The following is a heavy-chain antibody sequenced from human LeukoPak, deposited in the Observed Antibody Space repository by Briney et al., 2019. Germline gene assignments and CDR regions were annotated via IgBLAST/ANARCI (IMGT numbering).Heavy chain of an antibody. Sequence: SETLSLTCTVSGGFIGSYYWSWIRQPPGKGLEWIGYIYYSGSTNYNPSLKSRVTISVDTSKNQFSLKLSSVTAADTAVYYCASASGYWGQGTLVTVSS. CDR2: IYYSGST. D-gene: IGHD6-6*01. J-gene: IGHJ4*02. CDR3: ASASGY. V-gene: IGHV4-59*01. CDR1: GGFIGSYY.